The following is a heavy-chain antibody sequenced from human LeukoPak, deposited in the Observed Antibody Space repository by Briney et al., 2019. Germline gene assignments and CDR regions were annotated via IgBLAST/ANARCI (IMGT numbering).Heavy chain of an antibody. V-gene: IGHV3-30*03. D-gene: IGHD2-21*01. CDR1: GFTFSSYG. CDR2: ISYDGSNK. J-gene: IGHJ4*02. Sequence: PGGSLRLSCAASGFTFSSYGMHWVRQAPGKGLERVAVISYDGSNKYYADSVKGRFTISRDNSKNTLYLQMNSLRAEDTAVYYCAVHSAGYWGQGTLVTVSS. CDR3: AVHSAGY.